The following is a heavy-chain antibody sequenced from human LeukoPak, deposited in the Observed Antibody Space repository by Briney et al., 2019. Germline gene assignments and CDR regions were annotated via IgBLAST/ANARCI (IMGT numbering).Heavy chain of an antibody. Sequence: GGSLRLSCAASGFAFSNYGINWVRQAPGKGLEWVSGITGSGVTIYYADSVKGRFTISRDNAKNSLYLQMNSLRAEDTAVYYCARDYGGSSPFDYWGQGTLVTVSS. CDR2: ITGSGVTI. CDR3: ARDYGGSSPFDY. J-gene: IGHJ4*02. V-gene: IGHV3-48*03. D-gene: IGHD4-23*01. CDR1: GFAFSNYG.